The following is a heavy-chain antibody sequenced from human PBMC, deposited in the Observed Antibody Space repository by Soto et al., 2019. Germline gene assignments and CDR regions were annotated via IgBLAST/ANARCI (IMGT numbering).Heavy chain of an antibody. CDR3: ASSSGDLDVYGMDI. Sequence: LXLSCAASGFTFSRYARSWVRQAPGKGLEWVSTVTGGGHTTYNADSVNGRFTISRDNSKNTLYLQMNNLRAEDTAIYYCASSSGDLDVYGMDIWGPGTTVTVSS. V-gene: IGHV3-23*01. CDR1: GFTFSRYA. J-gene: IGHJ6*02. D-gene: IGHD3-10*01. CDR2: VTGGGHTT.